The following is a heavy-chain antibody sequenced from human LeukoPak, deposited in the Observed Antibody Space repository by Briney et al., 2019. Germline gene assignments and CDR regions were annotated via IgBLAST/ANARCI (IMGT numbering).Heavy chain of an antibody. Sequence: SETLSLTCTVSGGSISSYYWSWIRQPPGKGLEWIGYIYYSGSTNYNPSLKSRVTISVDTSKNQFSLKLSSVTAADTAVYYCAREYCSGLYYYYGMDVWGQGTTVTVSS. D-gene: IGHD2-15*01. V-gene: IGHV4-59*12. CDR2: IYYSGST. CDR3: AREYCSGLYYYYGMDV. J-gene: IGHJ6*02. CDR1: GGSISSYY.